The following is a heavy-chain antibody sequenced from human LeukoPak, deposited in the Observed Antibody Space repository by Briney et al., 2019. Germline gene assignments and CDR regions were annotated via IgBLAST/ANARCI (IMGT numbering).Heavy chain of an antibody. V-gene: IGHV3-33*01. CDR3: ARDPYGSGSHDFDY. J-gene: IGHJ4*02. CDR1: GFTFSSYG. CDR2: IWCDGSNK. D-gene: IGHD3-10*01. Sequence: GRSLRLSCAASGFTFSSYGMHWVRQAPGKGLEWVAVIWCDGSNKYYADSVKGRFTISRENSKHPLYLQMNSLRAEDTAVYYCARDPYGSGSHDFDYWGQGTLVTVSS.